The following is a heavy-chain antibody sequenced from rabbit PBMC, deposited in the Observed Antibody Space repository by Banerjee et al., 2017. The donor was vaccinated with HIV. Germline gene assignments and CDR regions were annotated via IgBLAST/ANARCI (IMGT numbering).Heavy chain of an antibody. J-gene: IGHJ3*01. V-gene: IGHV1S45*01. CDR1: GIDFSSYG. Sequence: QEQLEESGGGLFKPEGSLTLSCKASGIDFSSYGISWVRQAPGEGLEWIGYIDPVFGSTYYASWVSGRFTISKTSSTTVTLQMTSLTAADTATYFCARGDGAYAGYDGLWGQGTLVPVS. CDR3: ARGDGAYAGYDGL. D-gene: IGHD7-1*01. CDR2: IDPVFGST.